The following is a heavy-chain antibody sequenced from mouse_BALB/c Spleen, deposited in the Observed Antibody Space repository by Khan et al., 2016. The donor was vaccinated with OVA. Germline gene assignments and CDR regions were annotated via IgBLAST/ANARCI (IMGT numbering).Heavy chain of an antibody. J-gene: IGHJ3*01. V-gene: IGHV1-9*01. CDR1: GYTFSSNW. Sequence: QVQLKQSGAELMKPGASVKISCKPTGYTFSSNWIEWVKQRPGQGLEWIGEILPGSNSTNYNARFQGKATITADTSSNTAYMQLSSLTSEDSAIYYCERGRYYDNTSWFGYWGQGTLVTVSA. D-gene: IGHD1-1*01. CDR2: ILPGSNST. CDR3: ERGRYYDNTSWFGY.